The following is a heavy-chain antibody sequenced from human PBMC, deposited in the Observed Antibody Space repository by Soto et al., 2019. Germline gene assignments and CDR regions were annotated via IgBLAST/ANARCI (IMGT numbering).Heavy chain of an antibody. V-gene: IGHV1-46*03. CDR2: INPSGGST. CDR1: GYTFTSDY. CDR3: ARDAIPNWNPNDAFDI. Sequence: ASVKVSCKASGYTFTSDYMRWVRQAPGQGLEWMGVINPSGGSTSYAQKFQGRVTMTRDTSTSTVYMELSSLRSEDTAVYYCARDAIPNWNPNDAFDIWGQGTMVTVSS. J-gene: IGHJ3*02. D-gene: IGHD1-20*01.